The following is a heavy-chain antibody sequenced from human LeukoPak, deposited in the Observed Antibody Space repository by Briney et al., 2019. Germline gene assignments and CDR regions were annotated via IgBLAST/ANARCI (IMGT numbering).Heavy chain of an antibody. V-gene: IGHV3-23*01. J-gene: IGHJ4*02. D-gene: IGHD2-21*02. CDR2: IGPSGDSI. Sequence: GGSLRLSCAASGFTMSSYAMTWVRQAPGRGLEWVTVIGPSGDSIHYADSVKGRFTISRDNSENTLYLQMNSLRAEDTAVYYCAKECGGVCFRNFDYWGQGSLVTVSS. CDR1: GFTMSSYA. CDR3: AKECGGVCFRNFDY.